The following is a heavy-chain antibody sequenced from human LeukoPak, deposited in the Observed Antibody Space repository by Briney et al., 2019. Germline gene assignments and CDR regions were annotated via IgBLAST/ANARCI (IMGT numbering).Heavy chain of an antibody. D-gene: IGHD3-9*01. J-gene: IGHJ4*02. Sequence: GGSLRLSCAASGFTFSSYEMNWVRQAPGKGLEWVSYISSSGSTIYYADSVKGRFTISRDNSKNTLYLQMNSLRAEDTAVYYCAKDPGYYDILTGYYIGYYFDYWGQGTLVTVSS. CDR1: GFTFSSYE. CDR2: ISSSGSTI. V-gene: IGHV3-48*03. CDR3: AKDPGYYDILTGYYIGYYFDY.